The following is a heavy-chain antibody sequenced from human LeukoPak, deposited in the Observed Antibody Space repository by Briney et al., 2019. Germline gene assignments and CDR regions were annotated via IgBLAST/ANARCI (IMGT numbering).Heavy chain of an antibody. J-gene: IGHJ6*02. CDR2: ISSGSSYI. CDR3: ARVHCSSTSCYTIYYYYDMDV. V-gene: IGHV3-21*01. D-gene: IGHD2-2*02. Sequence: GGSLRLSCAASGFTFNTYSMNWVCQAPGKGLEWVSSISSGSSYIYYADSMRGRFTISRDNAKNSLYLQMNSLRAEDTAVYYCARVHCSSTSCYTIYYYYDMDVWGQGTTVTVSS. CDR1: GFTFNTYS.